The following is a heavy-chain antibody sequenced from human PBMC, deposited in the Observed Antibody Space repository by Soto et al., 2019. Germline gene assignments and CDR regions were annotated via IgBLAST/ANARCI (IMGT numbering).Heavy chain of an antibody. Sequence: QVQLQESGPGLVKHSETLCLTCTVSGGSISSYYGSWIRQPPGKGLEWIGYIYYSGSTNYNPSLKSRVTISVDTSKNQFSLKLSSVTAADTAVYYCARVWGYAFDYWGQGTLVTVSS. V-gene: IGHV4-59*01. CDR3: ARVWGYAFDY. J-gene: IGHJ4*02. CDR1: GGSISSYY. D-gene: IGHD3-16*01. CDR2: IYYSGST.